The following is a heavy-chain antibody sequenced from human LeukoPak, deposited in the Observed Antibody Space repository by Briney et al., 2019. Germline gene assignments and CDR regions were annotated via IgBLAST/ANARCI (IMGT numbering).Heavy chain of an antibody. V-gene: IGHV1-8*01. CDR2: MNPNSGNT. CDR1: GYTFTSYD. D-gene: IGHD2-2*02. J-gene: IGHJ3*02. CDR3: ARDVVVVPAAINAFDI. Sequence: ASVKVSCKASGYTFTSYDINWVRQATGQGLEWMGWMNPNSGNTGYAQKFQGRVTMTRNTSISTAYMGLSSLRSEDTAVYYCARDVVVVPAAINAFDIWGQGTMVTVSS.